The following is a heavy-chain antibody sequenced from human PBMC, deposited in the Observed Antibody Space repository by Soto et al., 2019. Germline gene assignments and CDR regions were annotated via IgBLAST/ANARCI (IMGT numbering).Heavy chain of an antibody. D-gene: IGHD6-13*01. CDR1: GGSISSYY. V-gene: IGHV4-59*08. CDR3: ATYIAAAVESWFDP. J-gene: IGHJ5*02. Sequence: SETLSLTCTVSGGSISSYYWSWIRQPPGKGLEWIGYIYYSGSTNYNPSLKSRVTISVDTSKNQFSRKLSSVTAADTAVYYCATYIAAAVESWFDPWGQGTLVTVSS. CDR2: IYYSGST.